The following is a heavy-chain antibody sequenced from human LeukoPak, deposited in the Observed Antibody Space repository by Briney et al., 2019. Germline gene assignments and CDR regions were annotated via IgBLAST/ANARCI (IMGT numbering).Heavy chain of an antibody. CDR2: IWYVGRNK. D-gene: IGHD1-26*01. Sequence: GGSLRLSCAASGFTFSSFGMHWVRHAPGKVLGWVAAIWYVGRNKSYADSVKGRLTIPRSNSKNTLYLQMNSLLAKHTACHFGAKARVGATGYFQHWGQGTLVTVCS. V-gene: IGHV3-33*06. CDR1: GFTFSSFG. J-gene: IGHJ1*01. CDR3: AKARVGATGYFQH.